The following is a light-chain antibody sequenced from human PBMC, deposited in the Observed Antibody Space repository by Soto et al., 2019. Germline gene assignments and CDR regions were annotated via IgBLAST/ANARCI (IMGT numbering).Light chain of an antibody. CDR2: AAS. CDR3: LQDYNSPYT. Sequence: AIQMTQSPASLSASVGERVTITCRASQGIRNDLGWYQQKPGEAPKLLIYAASSLPSGVPSRFSGSGSGTDFTLTIRSLQPEDFATYYCLQDYNSPYTFGQGTKLEIK. J-gene: IGKJ2*01. V-gene: IGKV1-6*01. CDR1: QGIRND.